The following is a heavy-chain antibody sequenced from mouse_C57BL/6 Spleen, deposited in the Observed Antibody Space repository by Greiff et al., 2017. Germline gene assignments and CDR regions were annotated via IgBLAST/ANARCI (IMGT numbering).Heavy chain of an antibody. V-gene: IGHV14-2*01. J-gene: IGHJ2*01. CDR2: IDPEDGEN. CDR1: GFNIKAYY. D-gene: IGHD1-1*01. CDR3: AISSTVVATSDY. Sequence: VQLQQSGAELVKPGASVKLSCTASGFNIKAYYMHWVKQRTEQGLEWIGRIDPEDGENKYAPKFQGKATITADTSSNTAYLQLSSLTSDDTAVYYCAISSTVVATSDYWGQGTTLTVSS.